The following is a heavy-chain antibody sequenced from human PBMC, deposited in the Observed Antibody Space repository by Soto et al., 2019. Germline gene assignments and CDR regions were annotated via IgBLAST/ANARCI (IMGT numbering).Heavy chain of an antibody. CDR1: GGIFSTYA. CDR2: IIPIFGTP. J-gene: IGHJ4*02. CDR3: ARDRDDYGSGNYYNRIDF. Sequence: QVQLVQSGAEVTTPGSSVKVSCKASGGIFSTYAISWLRRAPGQGLEWMGGIIPIFGTPNYAQRFQGRVTITADESTSTAYMELSRLRSEDTAVYYCARDRDDYGSGNYYNRIDFWGQGTLVTVSS. V-gene: IGHV1-69*01. D-gene: IGHD3-10*01.